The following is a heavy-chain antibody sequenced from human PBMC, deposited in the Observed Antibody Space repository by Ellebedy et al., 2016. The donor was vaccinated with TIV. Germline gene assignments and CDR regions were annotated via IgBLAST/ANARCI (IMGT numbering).Heavy chain of an antibody. J-gene: IGHJ4*02. CDR1: GYTFTDYY. D-gene: IGHD6-13*01. CDR2: INSDSGGT. CDR3: ATGGAPSYTSTSPFEY. V-gene: IGHV1-2*04. Sequence: ASVKVSCKASGYTFTDYYVNWVRQAPGQGLEWMGWINSDSGGTNYAQKFQGWVTMTTDTSTNTVYLEVTRLSADDTAVYYCATGGAPSYTSTSPFEYWGQGALVTVSS.